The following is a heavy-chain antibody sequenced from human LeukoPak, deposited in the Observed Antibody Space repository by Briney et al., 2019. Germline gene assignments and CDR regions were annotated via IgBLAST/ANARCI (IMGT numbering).Heavy chain of an antibody. D-gene: IGHD6-13*01. CDR2: ISSSSSYI. CDR1: GFTFSSYS. J-gene: IGHJ4*02. V-gene: IGHV3-21*01. Sequence: GGSLRLSCAASGFTFSSYSMNWVRQAPGKGLEWVSSISSSSSYIYYADSVKGRFTISRDNSENTLYLQMNSLRAEDTAVYYCATVRGYSGSWYADYWGQGTLVTVSS. CDR3: ATVRGYSGSWYADY.